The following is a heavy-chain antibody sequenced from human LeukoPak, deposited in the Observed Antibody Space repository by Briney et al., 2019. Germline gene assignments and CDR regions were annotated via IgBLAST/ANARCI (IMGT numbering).Heavy chain of an antibody. CDR1: GGSISSYY. V-gene: IGHV4-4*07. J-gene: IGHJ4*02. CDR2: IYTSGST. D-gene: IGHD5-18*01. CDR3: ARVAPQGGYSYGYYFDY. Sequence: PSETLSLTCTVSGGSISSYYWSWIRQPAGKGLEWIGRIYTSGSTNYNPSLKSRVTMSVDTSKNQFSLKLSSVTAADTAVYYCARVAPQGGYSYGYYFDYWGQGTLVTVSS.